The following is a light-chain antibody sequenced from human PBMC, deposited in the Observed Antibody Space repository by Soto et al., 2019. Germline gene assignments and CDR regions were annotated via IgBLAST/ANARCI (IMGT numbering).Light chain of an antibody. CDR2: DVS. J-gene: IGLJ1*01. CDR3: TSYTSSSTYV. V-gene: IGLV2-14*01. Sequence: SALTQPASVSGSPGQSIAISCIGTSSDVGGYNYVSWYQQHPGKAPKLMIYDVSNRPSGASDRFSGSKSGNTASLTISGLQPEDEADYYCTSYTSSSTYVFGTGTKVTVL. CDR1: SSDVGGYNY.